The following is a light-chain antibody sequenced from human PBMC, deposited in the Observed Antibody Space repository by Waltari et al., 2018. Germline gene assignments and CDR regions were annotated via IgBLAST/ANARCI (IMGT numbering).Light chain of an antibody. V-gene: IGKV1-27*01. J-gene: IGKJ3*01. CDR2: TAS. CDR1: KGISNY. CDR3: QKYDSAPFA. Sequence: IQMTQSPSSLSASVGDRVTITCRASKGISNYLACYQQKPVTVPKLLISTASNWQSGVPSWFSGSGSATDFTLTISSLQPEDVATYYCQKYDSAPFAFGPGTRVDIK.